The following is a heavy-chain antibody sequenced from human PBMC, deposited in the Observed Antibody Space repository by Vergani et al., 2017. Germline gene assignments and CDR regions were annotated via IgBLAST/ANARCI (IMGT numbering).Heavy chain of an antibody. D-gene: IGHD6-19*01. CDR1: GFTFNNYA. CDR2: ISGSGGST. CDR3: ANGGSSGCVY. V-gene: IGHV3-23*01. J-gene: IGHJ4*02. Sequence: EVQLLESGGGLVQPGGSLRLSCAASGFTFNNYAMNWVRQAPGKGLEWVSAISGSGGSTYYADSVKGRFTISRDNSKNTLYLQMNSLRAEDTAVYYCANGGSSGCVYWGQGTLVTVSS.